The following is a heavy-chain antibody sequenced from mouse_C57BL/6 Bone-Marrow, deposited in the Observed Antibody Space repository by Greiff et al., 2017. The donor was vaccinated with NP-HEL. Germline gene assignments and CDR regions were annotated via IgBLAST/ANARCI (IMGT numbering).Heavy chain of an antibody. CDR3: TYYDYDVYYFDY. J-gene: IGHJ2*01. CDR2: IDPENGDT. V-gene: IGHV14-4*01. D-gene: IGHD2-4*01. CDR1: GFNIKDDY. Sequence: EVKLVESGAELVRPGASVKLSCTASGFNIKDDYMHWVKQRPEQGLEWIGWIDPENGDTEYASKFQGKATITADTSSNTAYLQLSSLTSEDTAVYYCTYYDYDVYYFDYWGQGTTLTVSS.